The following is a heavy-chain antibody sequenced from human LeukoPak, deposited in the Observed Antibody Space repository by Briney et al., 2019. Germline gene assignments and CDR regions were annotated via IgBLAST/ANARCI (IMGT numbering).Heavy chain of an antibody. CDR2: ISSSSSYI. J-gene: IGHJ6*03. CDR3: ARDPDISSIAARPFTYYYYYYMDV. D-gene: IGHD6-6*01. CDR1: GFTFSSYS. V-gene: IGHV3-21*01. Sequence: SGGSLRLSCAASGFTFSSYSMNWVRQAPGKGLEWVSSISSSSSYIYYADSVKGRFTISRDNAKNSLYLQMNSLRAEDTAVYYCARDPDISSIAARPFTYYYYYYMDVWGKGTTVTVSS.